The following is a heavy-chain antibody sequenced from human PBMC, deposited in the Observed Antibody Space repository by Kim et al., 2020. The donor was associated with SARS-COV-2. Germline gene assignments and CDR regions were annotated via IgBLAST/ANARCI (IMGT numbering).Heavy chain of an antibody. V-gene: IGHV4-31*03. CDR3: ARVEVISSYYFDY. CDR1: GDSISSGGYF. D-gene: IGHD3-10*01. Sequence: SETLSLTCTVSGDSISSGGYFWSWIRQDPGKGLEWIGHIHYTGSSYYDPSLESRISMSVDTSKNQFSLKLNSVSAADTAVYYCARVEVISSYYFDYWGQGTLVTVSS. CDR2: IHYTGSS. J-gene: IGHJ4*02.